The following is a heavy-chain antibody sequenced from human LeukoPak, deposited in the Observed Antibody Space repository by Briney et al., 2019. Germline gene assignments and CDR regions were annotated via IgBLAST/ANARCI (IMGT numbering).Heavy chain of an antibody. CDR1: GYTFTSYG. CDR3: ARRYTLSGYYDVDY. V-gene: IGHV1-18*01. J-gene: IGHJ4*02. CDR2: ISGYNGNT. Sequence: ASVTVSCTASGYTFTSYGISWVRQAPGQGLEWMGWISGYNGNTNYAQKLQGRVTMTTDTSTSTAYMVLRSLRSDDTAVYYCARRYTLSGYYDVDYWGQGALVTVSS. D-gene: IGHD3-9*01.